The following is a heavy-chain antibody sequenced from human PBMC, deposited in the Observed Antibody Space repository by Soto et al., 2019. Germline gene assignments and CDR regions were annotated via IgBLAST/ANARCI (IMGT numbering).Heavy chain of an antibody. J-gene: IGHJ4*02. Sequence: ASVKVSCKASGYTFTSYGISWVRQAPGQGLEWMGWISAYNGNTNYAQKLRGRVTMTTDTSTSTAYMELRILRSDDTAVYYCARVGVVVVAATPDYWGQGTLVTVSS. D-gene: IGHD2-15*01. CDR1: GYTFTSYG. V-gene: IGHV1-18*01. CDR2: ISAYNGNT. CDR3: ARVGVVVVAATPDY.